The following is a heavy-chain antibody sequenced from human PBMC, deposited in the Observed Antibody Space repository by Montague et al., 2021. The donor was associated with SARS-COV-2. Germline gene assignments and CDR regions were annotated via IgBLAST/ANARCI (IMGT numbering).Heavy chain of an antibody. V-gene: IGHV4-34*01. J-gene: IGHJ4*02. D-gene: IGHD2-21*01. CDR1: GGSFSGYY. CDR3: SRGSSMLWWWGHDS. Sequence: SETLSLTCAVYGGSFSGYYWSWIRQPPGKGLEWIGEINHSGSTNYNPSLKSRVTISVDTSKNQFSLKLSSVTAADTAVYDCSRGSSMLWWWGHDSWGQGTLVTVSS. CDR2: INHSGST.